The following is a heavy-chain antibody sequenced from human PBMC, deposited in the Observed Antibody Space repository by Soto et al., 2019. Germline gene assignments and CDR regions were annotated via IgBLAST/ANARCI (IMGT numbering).Heavy chain of an antibody. D-gene: IGHD1-26*01. V-gene: IGHV4-39*01. Sequence: QLQLQESGPGLVKPSETLSLTCTVSGGSIRSSSYYWGWIRQPPGKGLEWIGSIYYSGRTYYNPSLKSRVTISVDTSKKQFSLRLRSVTAADTAVYYCARRDTWEVLDYWGQGTLVTVSS. CDR1: GGSIRSSSYY. CDR3: ARRDTWEVLDY. CDR2: IYYSGRT. J-gene: IGHJ4*02.